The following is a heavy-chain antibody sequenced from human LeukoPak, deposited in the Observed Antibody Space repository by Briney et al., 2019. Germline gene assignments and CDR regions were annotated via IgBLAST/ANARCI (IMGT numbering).Heavy chain of an antibody. CDR1: GYSFTSYW. D-gene: IGHD3-3*01. Sequence: PGESLKISYKGSGYSFTSYWIGWVRQMPGKGLEWMGIIYPGDSDTRYSPSFQGQVTISADKSISTAYLQWSSLKASDTAMYYCARPTGGYDFWSGYYYFDYWGQGTLVTVSS. J-gene: IGHJ4*02. V-gene: IGHV5-51*01. CDR2: IYPGDSDT. CDR3: ARPTGGYDFWSGYYYFDY.